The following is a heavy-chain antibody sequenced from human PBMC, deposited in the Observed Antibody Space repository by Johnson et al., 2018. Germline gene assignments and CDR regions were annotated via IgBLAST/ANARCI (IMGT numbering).Heavy chain of an antibody. CDR3: AREKGDFWGAYSYHYHFMDV. CDR2: IKADGSET. D-gene: IGHD3-3*01. J-gene: IGHJ6*03. CDR1: GFPFSDYW. V-gene: IGHV3-7*01. Sequence: VQLVESGGALVQPGGSLRLSCVGSGFPFSDYWMTWVRQSPGKGLEWVANIKADGSETYYVGSVKGRFSISRDNAKKSLFLQMSTLRAEEPAVYYCAREKGDFWGAYSYHYHFMDVWGKGTTVTVSS.